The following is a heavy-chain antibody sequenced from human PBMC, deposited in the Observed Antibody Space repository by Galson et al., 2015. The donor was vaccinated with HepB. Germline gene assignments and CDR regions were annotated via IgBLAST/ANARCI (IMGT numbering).Heavy chain of an antibody. CDR3: ARTDRIMITFGGPGEGAFDI. CDR2: ISAYNGNT. J-gene: IGHJ3*02. V-gene: IGHV1-18*01. CDR1: GYTFTSYG. Sequence: SVKVSCKASGYTFTSYGISWVRQAPGQGLEWMGWISAYNGNTNYAQKLQGRVTMTTDTSTSTAYMELRSLRSDDTAVYYCARTDRIMITFGGPGEGAFDIWGQGTMVTVSS. D-gene: IGHD3-16*01.